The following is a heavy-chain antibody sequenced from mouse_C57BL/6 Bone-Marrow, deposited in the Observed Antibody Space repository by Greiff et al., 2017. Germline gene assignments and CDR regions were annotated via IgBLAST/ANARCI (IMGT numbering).Heavy chain of an antibody. CDR1: GFSLTSYG. CDR3: ARHTDYGSSYWYFDV. V-gene: IGHV2-6-1*01. Sequence: VKLMESGPGLVAPSQSLSITCTVSGFSLTSYGVHWVRQPPGKGLEWLVVIWSDGSTTYNSALKSRLSISKDNSKSQVFLKMNSLQTDDTAMYYCARHTDYGSSYWYFDVWGTGTTVTVSS. J-gene: IGHJ1*03. CDR2: IWSDGST. D-gene: IGHD1-1*01.